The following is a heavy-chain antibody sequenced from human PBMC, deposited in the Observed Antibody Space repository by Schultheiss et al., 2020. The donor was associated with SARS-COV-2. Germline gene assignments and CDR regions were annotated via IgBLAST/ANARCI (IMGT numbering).Heavy chain of an antibody. D-gene: IGHD3/OR15-3a*01. V-gene: IGHV3-33*08. J-gene: IGHJ5*02. Sequence: GESLKISCASSGFTFSSYAMHWVRQAPGKGLEWVAVIWYDGSNKYYADSVKGRFTISRDNSKNTLYLQMNSLRAEDTAVYYCAKGLSGTGYLNCFDPWGQGTLVTVSS. CDR2: IWYDGSNK. CDR1: GFTFSSYA. CDR3: AKGLSGTGYLNCFDP.